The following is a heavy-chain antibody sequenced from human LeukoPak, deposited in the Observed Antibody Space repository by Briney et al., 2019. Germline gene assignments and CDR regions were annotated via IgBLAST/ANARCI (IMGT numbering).Heavy chain of an antibody. CDR3: ARARPYYYDSSGYYLKPYNWFDP. CDR2: INHSGST. Sequence: SETLSLTCAVYGGSFSGYYWSWIRQPPGKGLEWIGEINHSGSTNYNPSLKSRVTISVDTSKNQFSLKLSSVTAADTAVYYCARARPYYYDSSGYYLKPYNWFDPWGQGTLATVSS. J-gene: IGHJ5*02. CDR1: GGSFSGYY. V-gene: IGHV4-34*01. D-gene: IGHD3-22*01.